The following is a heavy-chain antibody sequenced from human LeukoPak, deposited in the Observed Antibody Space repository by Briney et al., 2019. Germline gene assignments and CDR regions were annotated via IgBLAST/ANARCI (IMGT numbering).Heavy chain of an antibody. CDR1: GFTFSNYW. D-gene: IGHD1-26*01. CDR3: ARVRGSYSRAVDY. CDR2: INSAGRST. Sequence: PGGSLRLSCSASGFTFSNYWMGWGRQAPGNGLVSVSRINSAGRSTTYADSVKGRFTISRDNAKNTLSLQVNSLRAEDTAVYYCARVRGSYSRAVDYWGQGTLVTVSS. J-gene: IGHJ4*02. V-gene: IGHV3-74*01.